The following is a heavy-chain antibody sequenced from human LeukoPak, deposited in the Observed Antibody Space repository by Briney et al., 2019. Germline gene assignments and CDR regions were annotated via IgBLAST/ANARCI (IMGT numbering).Heavy chain of an antibody. V-gene: IGHV3-74*01. CDR3: ARESYCSGGSCYSGRAFDI. D-gene: IGHD2-15*01. Sequence: TGGSLRLSCAASGFTFSSYWMHWVRQAPGKGLVWVSRINTDGSKTTYADSVKGRFTMSRDSAKNTLYLQMNSPRAEDTAVYYCARESYCSGGSCYSGRAFDIWGQGTLVTVSS. CDR2: INTDGSKT. J-gene: IGHJ4*02. CDR1: GFTFSSYW.